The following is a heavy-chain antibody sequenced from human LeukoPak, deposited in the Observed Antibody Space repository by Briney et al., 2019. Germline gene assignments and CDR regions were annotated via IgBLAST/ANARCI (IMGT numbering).Heavy chain of an antibody. V-gene: IGHV3-48*02. D-gene: IGHD1-26*01. CDR1: GFTFSSYS. J-gene: IGHJ4*02. CDR3: AKSESYRFDY. Sequence: GGSLRLSCAASGFTFSSYSMNWVRQAPGQGLEWVSFISSSSTTIYYADSVKGRFTISRDNAKNPLYLQVNSLRDEDTAVYYCAKSESYRFDYWGQGTLVTVSS. CDR2: ISSSSTTI.